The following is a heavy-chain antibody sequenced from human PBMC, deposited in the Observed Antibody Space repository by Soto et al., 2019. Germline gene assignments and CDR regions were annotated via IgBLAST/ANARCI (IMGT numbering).Heavy chain of an antibody. J-gene: IGHJ3*02. V-gene: IGHV1-8*01. D-gene: IGHD3-10*01. CDR2: MNPDSDNT. CDR1: GYTFTSFD. Sequence: ASVKVSCKASGYTFTSFDIHWVRQATGQGLEWMGWMNPDSDNTGYVRYAQKFQGRVTMTRNISINTAYMELNSLRSEDTAVYYSERGEYYPHAFDIWGQGTMVTVSS. CDR3: ERGEYYPHAFDI.